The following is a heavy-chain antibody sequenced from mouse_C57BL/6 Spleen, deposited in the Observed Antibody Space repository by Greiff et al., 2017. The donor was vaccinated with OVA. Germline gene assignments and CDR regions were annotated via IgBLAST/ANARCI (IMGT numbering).Heavy chain of an antibody. CDR3: ARYYGSSYYAMDY. D-gene: IGHD1-1*01. J-gene: IGHJ4*01. V-gene: IGHV5-17*01. Sequence: EVKLMESGGGLVKPGGSLKLSCAASGFTFSDYGMHWVRQAPEQGLEWVAYISSCSSTIYYADTVKGRFTISRDNAKNTLFLQMTSLRSEDTAMYYCARYYGSSYYAMDYWGQGTSVTVAS. CDR1: GFTFSDYG. CDR2: ISSCSSTI.